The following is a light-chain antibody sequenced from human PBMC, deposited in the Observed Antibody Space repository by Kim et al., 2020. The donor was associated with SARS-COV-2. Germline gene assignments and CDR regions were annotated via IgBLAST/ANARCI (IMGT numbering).Light chain of an antibody. V-gene: IGKV1-39*01. CDR2: DAS. J-gene: IGKJ1*01. Sequence: ASVGDRVTITCRASQTISNYLSWYQPKPGKVPKRLLYDASSLQSGVPSRFSGSGSGTDFTLTISSLQPEDFAAYYCQESYSTSWTFGQGTKVDIK. CDR1: QTISNY. CDR3: QESYSTSWT.